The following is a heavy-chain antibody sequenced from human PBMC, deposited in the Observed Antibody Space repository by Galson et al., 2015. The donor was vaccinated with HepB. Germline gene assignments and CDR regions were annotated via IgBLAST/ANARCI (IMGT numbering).Heavy chain of an antibody. CDR2: TWYTSKWYN. CDR1: GDSVSGNIAA. V-gene: IGHV6-1*01. D-gene: IGHD1-14*01. Sequence: CAISGDSVSGNIAAWNWIRQSPSRGLEWLGRTWYTSKWYNDYAVSVKSRITINPDTSKNQFSLQLNSVTPDDTAVYYCAREAGNVLGYWGQGTLVTVSS. J-gene: IGHJ4*02. CDR3: AREAGNVLGY.